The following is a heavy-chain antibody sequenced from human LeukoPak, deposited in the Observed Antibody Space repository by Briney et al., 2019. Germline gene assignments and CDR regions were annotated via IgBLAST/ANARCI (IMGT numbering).Heavy chain of an antibody. CDR1: GFMFSSYT. J-gene: IGHJ4*02. CDR3: ARARSSSSSWED. V-gene: IGHV3-21*01. Sequence: PGGSLRLSCAASGFMFSSYTMNWVRQAPGQGLEWVSSISSSSSYIYYADSVKGRFTISRDNAKNSLYLQMNSLRAEDTAAYYCARARSSSSSWEDWGQGTLVTVSS. CDR2: ISSSSSYI. D-gene: IGHD6-13*01.